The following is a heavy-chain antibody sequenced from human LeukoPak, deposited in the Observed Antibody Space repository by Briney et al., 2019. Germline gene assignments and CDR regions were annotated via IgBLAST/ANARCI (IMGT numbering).Heavy chain of an antibody. J-gene: IGHJ5*02. Sequence: GGSLRLSCAASGFTFSNAWMSWVRQAPGKGREWVGRIKSKTDGGTTDCAAPVKGRFTISRDDSKNTLYLQMNSLKTEDTAVYYCTALPYCSGGSCYTKWFDPWGQGTLVTVSS. CDR2: IKSKTDGGTT. D-gene: IGHD2-15*01. V-gene: IGHV3-15*01. CDR1: GFTFSNAW. CDR3: TALPYCSGGSCYTKWFDP.